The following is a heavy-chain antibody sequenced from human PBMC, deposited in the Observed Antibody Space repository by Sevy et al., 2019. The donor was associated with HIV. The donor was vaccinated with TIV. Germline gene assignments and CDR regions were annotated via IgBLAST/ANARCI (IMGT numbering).Heavy chain of an antibody. CDR3: AREGCTKPHDY. V-gene: IGHV3-23*01. CDR2: LSCGCGEI. J-gene: IGHJ4*02. CDR1: GFTFSKYS. D-gene: IGHD2-8*01. Sequence: GGSLRLSCAASGFTFSKYSMSWVRQPPGKGLEWVSTLSCGCGEINYADSVKGRFTISRDNSKSSVYLQMNNLRPEDTAAYYCAREGCTKPHDYWGQGTLVTVSS.